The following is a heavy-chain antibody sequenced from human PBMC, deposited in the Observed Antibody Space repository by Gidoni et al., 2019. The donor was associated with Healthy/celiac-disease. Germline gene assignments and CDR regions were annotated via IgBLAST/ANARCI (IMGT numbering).Heavy chain of an antibody. V-gene: IGHV3-30*18. CDR3: AKERDSYEAVIDY. CDR2: ISYDGSNK. Sequence: QVQLVESGGGVVQPGRSLRLSCAASGFTFSSYGMHWVRQAPGKGLEGVAVISYDGSNKYYADSVKGRFTISRDNSKNTLYLQMNSLRAEDTAVYYCAKERDSYEAVIDYWGQGTLVTVSS. J-gene: IGHJ4*02. CDR1: GFTFSSYG. D-gene: IGHD5-18*01.